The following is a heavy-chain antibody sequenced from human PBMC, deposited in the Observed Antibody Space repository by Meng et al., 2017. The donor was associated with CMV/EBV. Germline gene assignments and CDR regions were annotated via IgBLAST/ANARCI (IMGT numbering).Heavy chain of an antibody. CDR2: INHSGST. Sequence: QGKLHQWGAGLFKLVAPLSPSCACVGWSWSGYTWSRIRQPPGKGLEWIGEINHSGSTNYNPSLKRRVTISVDTSKNQFSLKLSSVTAADTAVYYCARGGGGEWELLHYFDYWGQGTLVTVSS. J-gene: IGHJ4*02. D-gene: IGHD1-26*01. CDR3: ARGGGGEWELLHYFDY. CDR1: GWSWSGYT. V-gene: IGHV4-34*01.